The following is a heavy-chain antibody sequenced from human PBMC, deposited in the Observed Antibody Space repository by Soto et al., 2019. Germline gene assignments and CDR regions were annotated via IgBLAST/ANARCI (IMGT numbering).Heavy chain of an antibody. CDR1: GFTFSSYG. Sequence: QVQLVESGGGVVQPGRSLRLSCADSGFTFSSYGMHWVRQAPGKGLEWVAVISYDGSNKYYADSVKGRFTISRDNSKNTLYLQMNSLRAEDTAVYYCAKTGPDIVVVVADQRPYYYGMDVWGQGTTVTVSS. J-gene: IGHJ6*02. D-gene: IGHD2-15*01. CDR3: AKTGPDIVVVVADQRPYYYGMDV. CDR2: ISYDGSNK. V-gene: IGHV3-30*18.